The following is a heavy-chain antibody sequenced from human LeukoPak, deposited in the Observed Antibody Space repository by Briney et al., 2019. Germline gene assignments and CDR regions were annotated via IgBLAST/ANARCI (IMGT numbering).Heavy chain of an antibody. V-gene: IGHV3-11*01. J-gene: IGHJ6*02. CDR3: AIPYDSGGDYYGMDV. Sequence: GGSLRLSCAASGFIFSDYYMNWIRQAPGKGLKWVSYISSSGSIIYYVDSVKGRFTISRDNAKNSLYLQMNSLRAEDTAVYYCAIPYDSGGDYYGMDVWGQGTTVTVSS. CDR1: GFIFSDYY. D-gene: IGHD3-10*01. CDR2: ISSSGSII.